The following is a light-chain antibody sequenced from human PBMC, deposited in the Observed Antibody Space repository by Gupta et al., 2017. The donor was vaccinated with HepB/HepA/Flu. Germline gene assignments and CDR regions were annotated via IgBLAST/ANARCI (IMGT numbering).Light chain of an antibody. CDR1: KLGDKY. J-gene: IGLJ2*01. V-gene: IGLV3-1*01. CDR2: QDS. Sequence: SYELTPPPSVSVSPGQTASITCSGDKLGDKYACWYQQKPGQSPVLVIYQDSKRPSGIPERFSGSNSGNTATLTIGGTQAMDEADYYCQAWDSSTGVFGGGTKLTVL. CDR3: QAWDSSTGV.